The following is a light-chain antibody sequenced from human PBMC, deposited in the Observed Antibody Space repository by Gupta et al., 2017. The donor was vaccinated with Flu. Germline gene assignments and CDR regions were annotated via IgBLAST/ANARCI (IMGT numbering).Light chain of an antibody. CDR1: RSVRSSY. V-gene: IGKV3-20*01. CDR3: QQEGSSPKT. Sequence: EIASMQSPGTLSWSPGERVTISCSASRSVRSSYLAWYQHKPGQAPRLLIYGASSRATGLPGRFSGSGSGTDFTLTISRLEPEDFAVYYCQQEGSSPKTFGQGTKVETK. CDR2: GAS. J-gene: IGKJ1*01.